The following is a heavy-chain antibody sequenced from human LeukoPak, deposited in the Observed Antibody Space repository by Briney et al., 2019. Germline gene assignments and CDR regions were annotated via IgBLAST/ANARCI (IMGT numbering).Heavy chain of an antibody. D-gene: IGHD6-13*01. V-gene: IGHV1-46*01. CDR3: AREGGIAAAGS. CDR1: GYTFTSYY. Sequence: ASVKVSCKASGYTFTSYYMHWVRQAPGQGLEWMGIISPSGGSTSYAQKFQGRVTMTRDTSTSTVYMELSSLGSEDTAVYYCAREGGIAAAGSWGQGTLVTVSS. J-gene: IGHJ4*02. CDR2: ISPSGGST.